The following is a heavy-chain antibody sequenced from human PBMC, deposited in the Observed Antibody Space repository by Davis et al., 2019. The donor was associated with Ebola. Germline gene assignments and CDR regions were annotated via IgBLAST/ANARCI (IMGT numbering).Heavy chain of an antibody. CDR3: AKGRYFDWSKDYFDY. Sequence: GESLKISCAASGSTFSSDILSWVRQSPGKGLEWVSGISGSGGSTYYADSVKGRFTISRDNAKNSLYLQMNSLRAEDTALYYCAKGRYFDWSKDYFDYWGQGTLVTVSS. D-gene: IGHD3-9*01. J-gene: IGHJ4*02. CDR2: ISGSGGST. V-gene: IGHV3-23*01. CDR1: GSTFSSDI.